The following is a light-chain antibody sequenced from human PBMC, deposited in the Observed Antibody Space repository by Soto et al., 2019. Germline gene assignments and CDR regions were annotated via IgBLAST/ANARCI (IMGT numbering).Light chain of an antibody. Sequence: DIQMTQSPSSVSASVGDRVTITCRASQGISNYAAWYQQKAGKVPKLLIYAASTLQSGVPSRFSGSGYGTDFTLTISSLEPEDFATYYCQQSSRSPITFGQGTRLEIK. CDR1: QGISNY. CDR2: AAS. CDR3: QQSSRSPIT. V-gene: IGKV1-27*01. J-gene: IGKJ5*01.